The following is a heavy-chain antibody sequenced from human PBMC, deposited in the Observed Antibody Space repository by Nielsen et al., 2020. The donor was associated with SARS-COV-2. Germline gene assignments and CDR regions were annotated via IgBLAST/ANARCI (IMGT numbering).Heavy chain of an antibody. Sequence: GGSLRLSCTASGFTFGDYAMSWFRQAPGKGLEWVSSISSSSSYIYYADSVKGRFTISRDNAKNSLYLQMNSLRAEDTAVYYCASPISSSRGPFDYWGQGTLVTVSS. V-gene: IGHV3-21*01. CDR1: GFTFGDYA. CDR2: ISSSSSYI. J-gene: IGHJ4*02. CDR3: ASPISSSRGPFDY. D-gene: IGHD6-6*01.